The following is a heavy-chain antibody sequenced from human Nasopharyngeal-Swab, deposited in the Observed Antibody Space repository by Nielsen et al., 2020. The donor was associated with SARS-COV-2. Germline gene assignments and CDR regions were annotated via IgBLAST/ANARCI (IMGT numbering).Heavy chain of an antibody. V-gene: IGHV4-59*12. D-gene: IGHD5-18*01. J-gene: IGHJ5*02. CDR3: AREGRIIQLWSGGFDP. CDR2: LSSTGST. Sequence: PGKGLEWIGYLSSTGSTNYNPSLKSRVTISVDTSKNQFSLKLSSVTAADTAVYYCAREGRIIQLWSGGFDPWGQGTLVTVSS.